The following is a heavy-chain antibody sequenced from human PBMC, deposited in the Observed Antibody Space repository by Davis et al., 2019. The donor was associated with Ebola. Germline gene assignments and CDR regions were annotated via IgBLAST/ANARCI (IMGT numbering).Heavy chain of an antibody. CDR3: ARDRVVRGVIDY. Sequence: MPSETLSLTCAVSGGSISSSSYYWGWIRQPPGKGLEWIGSIYYSGSTYYNPSLKSRVTISVDTSKNQFSLKLSSVTAADTAVYYCARDRVVRGVIDYWGQGTLVTVSS. V-gene: IGHV4-39*02. D-gene: IGHD3-10*01. CDR2: IYYSGST. J-gene: IGHJ4*02. CDR1: GGSISSSSYY.